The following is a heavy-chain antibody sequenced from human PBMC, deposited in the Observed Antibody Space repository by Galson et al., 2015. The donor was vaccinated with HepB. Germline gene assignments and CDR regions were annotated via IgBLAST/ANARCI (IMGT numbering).Heavy chain of an antibody. CDR2: ININTNYK. V-gene: IGHV3-21*01. CDR1: GFTFSSYN. CDR3: ARDRPPGIAAAGSFQH. Sequence: SLRLSCAGSGFTFSSYNMNWVRQAPGKGLEWVSSININTNYKYYADSVKGRFTISRDNAKNSLYLLMNSLTAEDTAIYYCARDRPPGIAAAGSFQHWGQGTLVTVSS. D-gene: IGHD6-13*01. J-gene: IGHJ1*01.